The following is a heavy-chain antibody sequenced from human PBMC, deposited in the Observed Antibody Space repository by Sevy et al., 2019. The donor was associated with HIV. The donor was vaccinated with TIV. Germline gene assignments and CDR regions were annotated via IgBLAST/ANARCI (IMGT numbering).Heavy chain of an antibody. CDR2: ISYDGSNK. V-gene: IGHV3-30*04. CDR3: ARMDAWSSYAFSPSNGHFDY. CDR1: GFTFSSYA. D-gene: IGHD3-16*01. Sequence: GGSLRLSCAASGFTFSSYAMHWVRQAPGKGLEWVAVISYDGSNKYYADSVKGRFTISRDNSKNTLYLQMNSLRAEDTAVYYSARMDAWSSYAFSPSNGHFDYWGQGTLVTVSS. J-gene: IGHJ4*02.